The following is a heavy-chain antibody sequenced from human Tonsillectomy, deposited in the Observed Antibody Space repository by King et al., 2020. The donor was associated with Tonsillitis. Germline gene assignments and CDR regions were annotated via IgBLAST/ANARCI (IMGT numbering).Heavy chain of an antibody. Sequence: VQLQESGPGLLKPSGTLSLTCAVSGGSISSRNWWGWVRQPPGKGLEWIGEIYQSGTTHYNPSLTSRVTISVDKSKNQFSLNLTSVTAADTAVYYCSKRPAAVSQYYHMDVWGKGTTVTVSS. CDR3: SKRPAAVSQYYHMDV. J-gene: IGHJ6*03. CDR2: IYQSGTT. CDR1: GGSISSRNW. D-gene: IGHD2-2*01. V-gene: IGHV4-4*02.